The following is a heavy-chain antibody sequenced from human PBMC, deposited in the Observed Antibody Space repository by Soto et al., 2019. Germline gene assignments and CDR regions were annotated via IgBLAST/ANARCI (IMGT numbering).Heavy chain of an antibody. CDR3: ARPLDSSGFDY. CDR2: INPSGGGT. V-gene: IGHV1-46*01. Sequence: ASVKVSCKASGYTFRNYYMHWVRQAPGQGLEWMGVINPSGGGTNYAQKFQGRVIITRDTSTSTVYMELSSLRSEDTAVYYSARPLDSSGFDYWGQGTLVTVSS. D-gene: IGHD3-22*01. J-gene: IGHJ4*02. CDR1: GYTFRNYY.